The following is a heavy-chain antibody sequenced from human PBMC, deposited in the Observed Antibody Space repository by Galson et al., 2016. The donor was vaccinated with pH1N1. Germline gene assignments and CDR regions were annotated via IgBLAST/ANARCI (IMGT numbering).Heavy chain of an antibody. Sequence: QSGAEVKKPGESLKISCKGSGYSFTNYWIAWVRQMPGKGLEWMGIIYPSDSVTRYSPSFQGQVTISADTSINTAYLQWSSLQASDTAVFYCARQDTSGFGFYQYGMDVWGQGTAVTVSS. J-gene: IGHJ6*02. CDR3: ARQDTSGFGFYQYGMDV. D-gene: IGHD3-22*01. CDR1: GYSFTNYW. V-gene: IGHV5-51*01. CDR2: IYPSDSVT.